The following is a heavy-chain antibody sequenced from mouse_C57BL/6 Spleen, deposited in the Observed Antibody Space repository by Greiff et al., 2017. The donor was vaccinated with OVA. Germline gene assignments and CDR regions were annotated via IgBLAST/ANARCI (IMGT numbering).Heavy chain of an antibody. CDR2: ISDGGSYT. Sequence: EVQLVESGGGLVKPGGSLKLSCAASGFTFSSYAMSWVRQTPEKRLEWVATISDGGSYTYYPDNVKGRFTISRDNAKNNLYLQMSHLKSEDTAMYYCARDRLAGAMDYWGQGTSVTVSS. CDR1: GFTFSSYA. D-gene: IGHD3-2*02. J-gene: IGHJ4*01. CDR3: ARDRLAGAMDY. V-gene: IGHV5-4*01.